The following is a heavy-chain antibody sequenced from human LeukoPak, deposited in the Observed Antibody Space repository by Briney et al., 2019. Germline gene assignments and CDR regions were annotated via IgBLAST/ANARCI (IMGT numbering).Heavy chain of an antibody. Sequence: GASVKVSCKASGYTFTSYDINWVRQATGQGLEWMGGIIPIFGTANYAQKFQGRVTITADESTSTAYMELSSLRSEDTAVYYCARAGGGVEQPGDAFDIWGQGTMVTVSS. CDR3: ARAGGGVEQPGDAFDI. CDR2: IIPIFGTA. CDR1: GYTFTSYD. D-gene: IGHD3-16*01. J-gene: IGHJ3*02. V-gene: IGHV1-69*13.